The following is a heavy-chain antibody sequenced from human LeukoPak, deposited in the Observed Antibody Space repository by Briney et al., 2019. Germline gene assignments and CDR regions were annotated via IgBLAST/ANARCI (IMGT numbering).Heavy chain of an antibody. Sequence: GGSLRLSCAASGFNVSSNYMTWLRQPPGKGLEWVSLIYGGDAAYYAESVRGRFMISRDNLKNPLFLQMNSLRAEDTAVYYCVTSTGQQFIPYDYWGQGTHVTVSS. V-gene: IGHV3-66*02. CDR2: IYGGDAA. J-gene: IGHJ4*02. CDR1: GFNVSSNY. D-gene: IGHD6-13*01. CDR3: VTSTGQQFIPYDY.